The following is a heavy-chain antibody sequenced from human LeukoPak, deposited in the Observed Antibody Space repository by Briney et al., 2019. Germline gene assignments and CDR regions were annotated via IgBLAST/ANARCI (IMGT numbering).Heavy chain of an antibody. CDR2: ISGSGGST. CDR3: AKDPSVWATIGGAVASCFDY. J-gene: IGHJ4*02. V-gene: IGHV3-23*01. D-gene: IGHD6-19*01. Sequence: SGGSLILSCAASGFTFSSYAMSWVRQAPGKGLEWVSAISGSGGSTYYADSVKGRFTISRDNSKNTLYLQMSSLRAEDTAVYYCAKDPSVWATIGGAVASCFDYWGQGNLVTVSS. CDR1: GFTFSSYA.